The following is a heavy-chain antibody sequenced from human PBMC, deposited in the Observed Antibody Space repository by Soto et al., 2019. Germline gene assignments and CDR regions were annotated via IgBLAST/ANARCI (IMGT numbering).Heavy chain of an antibody. D-gene: IGHD6-25*01. V-gene: IGHV3-23*01. CDR1: GFAFSSYA. CDR2: LGGTGGTT. Sequence: EVQLLESGGGLVQPGGSLRLSCAASGFAFSSYAMTWVRQAPGKGLEWVSALGGTGGTTYSADSVRGRFTIARDNSKNTLYLQMNGLSPEDSAIYYCAKFIVGTGGSSGWPWFLDSWGQGTLVTVSS. J-gene: IGHJ4*02. CDR3: AKFIVGTGGSSGWPWFLDS.